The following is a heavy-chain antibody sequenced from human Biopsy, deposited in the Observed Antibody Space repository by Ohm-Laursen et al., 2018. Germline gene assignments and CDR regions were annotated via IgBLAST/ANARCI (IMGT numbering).Heavy chain of an antibody. CDR3: ARLTGDYIWGNWRINHDPFDI. CDR2: VSHSGST. Sequence: DTLSLTCAVSGGSFSGYYWSWIRQTPGKGLEWIGEVSHSGSTNYNPSLKSRVTISVDTSKNQFSLNLGSVTAADTAVYYCARLTGDYIWGNWRINHDPFDIWDQGTSVTVSS. CDR1: GGSFSGYY. D-gene: IGHD3-16*01. V-gene: IGHV4-34*01. J-gene: IGHJ3*02.